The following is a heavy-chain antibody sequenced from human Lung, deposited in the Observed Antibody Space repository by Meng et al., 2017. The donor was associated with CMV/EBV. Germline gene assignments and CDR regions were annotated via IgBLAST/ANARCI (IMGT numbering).Heavy chain of an antibody. Sequence: GESLKISCAASGFTFSSYWMHWVRQAPGKGLVWVSRINSDGSSTSYADSVKGRFTISRDNAKNTLYLQMNSLRAEDTAVYYCARGGSSWGGKYYYYGMDVWGQGXTVTASS. D-gene: IGHD6-13*01. CDR1: GFTFSSYW. CDR3: ARGGSSWGGKYYYYGMDV. J-gene: IGHJ6*02. V-gene: IGHV3-74*01. CDR2: INSDGSST.